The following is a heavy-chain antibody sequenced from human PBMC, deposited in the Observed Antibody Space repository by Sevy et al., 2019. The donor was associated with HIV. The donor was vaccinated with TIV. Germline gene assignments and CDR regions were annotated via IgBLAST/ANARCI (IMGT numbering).Heavy chain of an antibody. V-gene: IGHV3-7*01. CDR1: GFRLSRYW. D-gene: IGHD2-2*01. J-gene: IGHJ4*02. Sequence: GGSRRLSCGASGFRLSRYWTVWVRQSPGKGMEWVANVNEDGSEKYYLESVKGRFTISRDNAQNSVYLEMNNLRVDDTAVYYCVRAIGTADSFWGQGTLVTVSS. CDR2: VNEDGSEK. CDR3: VRAIGTADSF.